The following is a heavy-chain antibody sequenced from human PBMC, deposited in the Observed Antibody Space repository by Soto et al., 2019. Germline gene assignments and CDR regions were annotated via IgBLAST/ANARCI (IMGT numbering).Heavy chain of an antibody. D-gene: IGHD6-6*01. J-gene: IGHJ3*01. Sequence: GGSLRLSCAASGFTFSSYSMNWVRQAPGKGLEWVSSISSSSSYIYYADSVKGRFTISRDNAKNSLYLQMNSLRAEDTAVYYCARDPSSSLRNAFDVWGQGTMVTVSS. CDR2: ISSSSSYI. CDR3: ARDPSSSLRNAFDV. V-gene: IGHV3-21*01. CDR1: GFTFSSYS.